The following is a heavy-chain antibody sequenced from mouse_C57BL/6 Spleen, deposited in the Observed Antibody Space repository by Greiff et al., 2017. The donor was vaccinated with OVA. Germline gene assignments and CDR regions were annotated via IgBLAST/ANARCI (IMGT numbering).Heavy chain of an antibody. CDR2: IYPGDGDT. Sequence: VQLQQSGPELVQPGASVKISCTASGYAFSSSWMNWVKQRPGKGLEWIGRIYPGDGDTNYNGKFKGKATLTADKSSSTAYMQLSSLTSEDSAVYCCARSGYYGTLDYWGQGTTLTVSS. CDR3: ARSGYYGTLDY. CDR1: GYAFSSSW. V-gene: IGHV1-82*01. D-gene: IGHD1-1*01. J-gene: IGHJ2*01.